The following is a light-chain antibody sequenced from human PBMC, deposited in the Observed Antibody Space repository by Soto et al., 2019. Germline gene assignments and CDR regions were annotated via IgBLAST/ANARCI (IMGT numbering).Light chain of an antibody. Sequence: EILLTQSPGTLSLSPGERATLSCRASQRVSSTYLAWYQQKPGQAPRLLIYGTSSRATGIPTRFSGSGSGTDFTLTISSLEPEDFAVYYCQQRSNSFGGGTKVDIK. CDR2: GTS. V-gene: IGKV3D-20*02. CDR3: QQRSNS. CDR1: QRVSSTY. J-gene: IGKJ4*01.